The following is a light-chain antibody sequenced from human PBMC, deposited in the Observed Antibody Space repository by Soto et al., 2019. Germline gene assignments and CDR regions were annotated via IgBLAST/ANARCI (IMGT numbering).Light chain of an antibody. CDR3: QQYNSYSPT. CDR1: QTISSW. J-gene: IGKJ1*01. CDR2: KAS. Sequence: DIQMTQSPSTLSGSVGDRVTITCRASQTISSWLAWYQQKPGKAPKLLIYKASTLKSGVPSRFSGSGSGTEFTLTISSLQPEDFATYYCQQYNSYSPTFGQGTKVDNK. V-gene: IGKV1-5*03.